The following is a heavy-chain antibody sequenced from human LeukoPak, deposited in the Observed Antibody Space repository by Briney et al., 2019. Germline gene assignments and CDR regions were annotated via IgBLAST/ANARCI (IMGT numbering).Heavy chain of an antibody. Sequence: ASVKVSCKASAYTFTGYYMHWVRQPPGQGLEWMGWINPNSGGTNYAQKFQGRVTMTRDTSISTAYMELSRLRSDDTAVYYCARSEQFPYYMDVWGKGTTVTVSS. V-gene: IGHV1-2*02. J-gene: IGHJ6*03. CDR1: AYTFTGYY. CDR2: INPNSGGT. CDR3: ARSEQFPYYMDV. D-gene: IGHD6-19*01.